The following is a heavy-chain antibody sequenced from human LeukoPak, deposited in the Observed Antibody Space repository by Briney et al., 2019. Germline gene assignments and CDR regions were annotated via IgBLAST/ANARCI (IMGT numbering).Heavy chain of an antibody. CDR2: IYYSGST. V-gene: IGHV4-59*01. Sequence: PSETLSLTCTVPGGSISSYYWSWIRQPPGKGLEWIGYIYYSGSTNYSPSLKSRLTISVDTSKNQFSLKLSSVTAADTAVYYCARTYGSSGLGYFDLWGRGTLVTVSS. CDR3: ARTYGSSGLGYFDL. D-gene: IGHD6-13*01. J-gene: IGHJ2*01. CDR1: GGSISSYY.